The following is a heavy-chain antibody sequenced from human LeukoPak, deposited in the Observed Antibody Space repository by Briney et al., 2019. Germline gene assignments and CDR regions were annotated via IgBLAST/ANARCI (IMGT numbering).Heavy chain of an antibody. D-gene: IGHD4-23*01. Sequence: PGGSLRLSCAASGFTVSYNYMNWVRQAPGKGLEWVSIIYGGGSTYYADSVKGRFTMSRDNSKNTLYLQMNTLRVEDTAVYYCARSPYGGNPDYWGQGTLVTVSS. V-gene: IGHV3-66*01. CDR2: IYGGGST. J-gene: IGHJ4*02. CDR3: ARSPYGGNPDY. CDR1: GFTVSYNY.